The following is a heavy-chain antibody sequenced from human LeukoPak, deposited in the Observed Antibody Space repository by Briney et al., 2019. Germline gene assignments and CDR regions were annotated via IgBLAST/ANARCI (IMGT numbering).Heavy chain of an antibody. CDR1: GFTFTSSA. Sequence: SVKVSCKASGFTFTSSAMQWVRQARGQRLEWIGWIVVGSGNTNYAQKFRERVTITRDMSTSTAYMELSSLRSEDTAVYYCAAEIAVASGIVLDPWGQGTLVTVSS. J-gene: IGHJ5*02. D-gene: IGHD6-19*01. V-gene: IGHV1-58*02. CDR2: IVVGSGNT. CDR3: AAEIAVASGIVLDP.